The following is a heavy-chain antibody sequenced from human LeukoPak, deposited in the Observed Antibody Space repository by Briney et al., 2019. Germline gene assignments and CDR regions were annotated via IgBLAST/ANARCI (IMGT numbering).Heavy chain of an antibody. D-gene: IGHD4-17*01. Sequence: SETLSLTRAVYGGSFSGYYWSWIRQPPGKGLEWIGEINHSGSSNYNPSLKSRVTISVDTSKNQFSLKLSSVTAADTAVYYCARGEDGDYYFQHWGQGTLVTVSS. CDR2: INHSGSS. J-gene: IGHJ1*01. CDR3: ARGEDGDYYFQH. CDR1: GGSFSGYY. V-gene: IGHV4-34*01.